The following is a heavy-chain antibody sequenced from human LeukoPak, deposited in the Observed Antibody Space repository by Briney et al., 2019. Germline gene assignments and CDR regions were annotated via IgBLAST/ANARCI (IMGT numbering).Heavy chain of an antibody. D-gene: IGHD3-3*01. CDR2: IYYSGST. V-gene: IGHV4-59*08. CDR1: GGSISSYY. CDR3: ASALWNV. Sequence: PSETLSLTCTVSGGSISSYYWSWNRQPPGKGLEWIGYIYYSGSTNYNPSLKSRVTISVDTSKNQFSLKLSSVTAADTAVYYCASALWNVWGQGTTVTVSS. J-gene: IGHJ6*02.